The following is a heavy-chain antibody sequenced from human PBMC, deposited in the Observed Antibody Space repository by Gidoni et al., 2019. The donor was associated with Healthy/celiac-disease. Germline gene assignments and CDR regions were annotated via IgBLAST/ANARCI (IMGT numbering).Heavy chain of an antibody. CDR3: TPRNSDFSYYGIDV. J-gene: IGHJ6*02. CDR1: GFTLSNAW. CDR2: IKSKTDGWTT. V-gene: IGHV3-15*01. D-gene: IGHD3-3*01. Sequence: EVQLVESGGGVVKRGGSVRHAGAGAGFTLSNAWMRWVRQAPGKGLEGVGRIKSKTDGWTTAYAAPVKCRFTISRDDSTHTLYLHMNSLKTEDTSVYSCTPRNSDFSYYGIDVWGQGTTVTVSS.